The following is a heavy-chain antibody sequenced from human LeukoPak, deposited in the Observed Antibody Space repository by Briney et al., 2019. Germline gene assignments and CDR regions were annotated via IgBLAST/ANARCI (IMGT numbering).Heavy chain of an antibody. V-gene: IGHV1-8*01. D-gene: IGHD3-10*01. CDR1: GYTFTSYD. Sequence: ASVKVSCKASGYTFTSYDINWVRQATGQGLEWMGWMNPNSGNTGYAQKFQGRVTMTRNTSISTTYMELSSLRSEDTAVYYCARYLLWFGELRWFDPWGQGTLVTVSS. J-gene: IGHJ5*02. CDR3: ARYLLWFGELRWFDP. CDR2: MNPNSGNT.